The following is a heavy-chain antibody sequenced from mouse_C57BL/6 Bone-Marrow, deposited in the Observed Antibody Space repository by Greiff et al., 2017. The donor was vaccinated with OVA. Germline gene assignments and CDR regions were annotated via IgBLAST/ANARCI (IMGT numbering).Heavy chain of an antibody. D-gene: IGHD2-3*01. J-gene: IGHJ3*01. CDR2: ISSGGSYT. V-gene: IGHV5-6*01. CDR3: ARGGLDGYYAFAY. CDR1: GFTFSSYG. Sequence: EVKLVESGGDLVKPGGSLKLSCAASGFTFSSYGMSWVRQTPDKRLEWVATISSGGSYTYYPDSVKGRFTISRDNAKNTLYLQMSSLKSEDPAMYVCARGGLDGYYAFAYWGQGTLVTVSA.